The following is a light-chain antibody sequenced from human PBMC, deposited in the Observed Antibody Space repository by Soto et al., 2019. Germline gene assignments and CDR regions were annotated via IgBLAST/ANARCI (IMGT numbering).Light chain of an antibody. Sequence: QSVLTQPASVSASPGQSITIPCTGTSSDVGTYNLVSWFQQHPGKVPKLLIYEGTKRPSGLSDRFSGSKSGNTASLTISGLQAEDEADYSCYSYAGENLYVFGTGTKLTVL. CDR3: YSYAGENLYV. V-gene: IGLV2-23*01. J-gene: IGLJ1*01. CDR2: EGT. CDR1: SSDVGTYNL.